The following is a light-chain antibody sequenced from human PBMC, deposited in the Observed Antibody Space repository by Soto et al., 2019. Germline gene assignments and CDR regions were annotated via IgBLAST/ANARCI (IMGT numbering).Light chain of an antibody. V-gene: IGKV4-1*01. J-gene: IGKJ5*01. CDR2: WAS. CDR3: QQYYSTLIT. Sequence: EIALTQSPDSLTLSLGESATINCKSSQSVLYSSYNKSYLAWYQVKPGRPPKTLFSWASTREPGVPDRFSGSGSGTDFTLTISSLQAEDVAINYCQQYYSTLITFGQGTRLEIK. CDR1: QSVLYSSYNKSY.